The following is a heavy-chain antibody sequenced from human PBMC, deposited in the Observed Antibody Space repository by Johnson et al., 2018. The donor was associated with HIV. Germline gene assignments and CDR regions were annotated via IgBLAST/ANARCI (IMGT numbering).Heavy chain of an antibody. J-gene: IGHJ3*02. D-gene: IGHD4-23*01. V-gene: IGHV3-NL1*01. CDR2: IYSGGST. CDR3: VKDTGGNCGSDAFDI. CDR1: GFTFSSYG. Sequence: QVQLVESGGGVVQAGRSLRLSCAASGFTFSSYGMHWVRQAPGKGLEWVAVIYSGGSTYYADSVKGRFTISRDNSKNTLYLQMDSMRAEDTAVYYCVKDTGGNCGSDAFDIWGQGTLVTVSS.